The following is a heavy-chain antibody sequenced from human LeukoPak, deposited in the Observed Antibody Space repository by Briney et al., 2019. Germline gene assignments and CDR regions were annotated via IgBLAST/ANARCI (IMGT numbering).Heavy chain of an antibody. CDR1: GFTFSSYW. Sequence: GGSLRLSCAASGFTFSSYWMHWVRQAPGKGLVWVSRINSDGSTTSYADSVKGRFTISRDNAKNSLYLQMNSLRAEDAAVYYCAGSSGWLSDHWGQGTLVTVSS. CDR2: INSDGSTT. D-gene: IGHD6-19*01. CDR3: AGSSGWLSDH. V-gene: IGHV3-74*01. J-gene: IGHJ4*02.